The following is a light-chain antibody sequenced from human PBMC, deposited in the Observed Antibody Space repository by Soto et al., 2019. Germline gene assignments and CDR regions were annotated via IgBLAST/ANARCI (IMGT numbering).Light chain of an antibody. Sequence: QSALTQPASVSGSPGQSITISCTGTSSDVGSYNLISWYQQHPGKAPKLMIYEGSKRPSGVSYRFSGSKSGNTAALTISGLQAEDEADYYCCSDAGSTTWVFGGGTKLTVL. J-gene: IGLJ3*02. CDR1: SSDVGSYNL. CDR3: CSDAGSTTWV. CDR2: EGS. V-gene: IGLV2-23*01.